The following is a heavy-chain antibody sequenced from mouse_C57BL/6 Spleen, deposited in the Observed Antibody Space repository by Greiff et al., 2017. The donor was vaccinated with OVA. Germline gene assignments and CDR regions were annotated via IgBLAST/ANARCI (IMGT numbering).Heavy chain of an antibody. Sequence: QVLLQQPGAELVKPGASVKLSCKASGYTFTSYWMQWVKQRPGQGLEWIGEIDPSDSYTNYNQKFKGKATLTVDTSSSTAYMQLSSLTSEDSAVYYCARTYYYGSSPYYYAMDYWGQGTSVTVSS. J-gene: IGHJ4*01. V-gene: IGHV1-50*01. CDR2: IDPSDSYT. CDR3: ARTYYYGSSPYYYAMDY. D-gene: IGHD1-1*01. CDR1: GYTFTSYW.